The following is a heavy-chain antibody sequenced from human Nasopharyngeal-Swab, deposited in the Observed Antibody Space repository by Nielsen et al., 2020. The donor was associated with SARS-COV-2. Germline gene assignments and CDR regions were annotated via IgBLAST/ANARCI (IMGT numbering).Heavy chain of an antibody. CDR2: ISGSGGST. V-gene: IGHV3-23*01. Sequence: GESLKISCAASGFTFSSYSMNWVRQAPGKGLEWVSAISGSGGSTYYADSVKGRFTISRDNSKNTLYLQMNSLRAEDTAVYYCARDPIGAVAGPGGYWGQGTLVTVSS. CDR3: ARDPIGAVAGPGGY. CDR1: GFTFSSYS. J-gene: IGHJ4*02. D-gene: IGHD6-19*01.